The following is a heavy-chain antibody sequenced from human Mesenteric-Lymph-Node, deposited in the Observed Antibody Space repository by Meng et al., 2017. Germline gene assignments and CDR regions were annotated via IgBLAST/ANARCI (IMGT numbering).Heavy chain of an antibody. CDR1: GGSFSGAY. CDR3: ARRPTGIDY. Sequence: QVQLQESGPGLVKPSQTLSLTCTVSGGSFSGAYWNWIRQPPGKGLEWIGEIIHGGSPSYNPSLKSRVTISIDTSKNQLSLMLSSVTAADTAVYYCARRPTGIDYWGQGTLVTVSS. V-gene: IGHV4-34*09. J-gene: IGHJ4*02. CDR2: IIHGGSP. D-gene: IGHD2-8*02.